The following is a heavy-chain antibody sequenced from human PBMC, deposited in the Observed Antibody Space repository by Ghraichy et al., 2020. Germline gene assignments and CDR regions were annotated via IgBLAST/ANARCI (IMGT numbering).Heavy chain of an antibody. CDR3: ARVPGPYQVAARRFIWFDP. Sequence: SETLSLTCTVSGGSISSYYWSWIRQPPGKGLEWIGYIYYSGSTNYNPSLKSRVTISVDTSKNQFSLKLSSVTAADTAVYYCARVPGPYQVAARRFIWFDPWGQGTLVTFSS. CDR1: GGSISSYY. V-gene: IGHV4-59*01. CDR2: IYYSGST. J-gene: IGHJ5*02. D-gene: IGHD6-6*01.